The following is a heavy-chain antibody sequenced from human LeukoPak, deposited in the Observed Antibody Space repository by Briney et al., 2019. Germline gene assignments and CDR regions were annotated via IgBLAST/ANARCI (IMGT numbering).Heavy chain of an antibody. CDR1: GGTFSSYA. V-gene: IGHV1-69*01. J-gene: IGHJ6*02. D-gene: IGHD2-15*01. Sequence: SVKVSFKASGGTFSSYAISWVRQAPGQGLEWMGGIIPIFGTANYAQKFQGRVTITADESTSTAYMELSSLRSEDTAVYYCARVPAPPGSEGGPTIYYYYGMDVWGQGTTVTVSS. CDR2: IIPIFGTA. CDR3: ARVPAPPGSEGGPTIYYYYGMDV.